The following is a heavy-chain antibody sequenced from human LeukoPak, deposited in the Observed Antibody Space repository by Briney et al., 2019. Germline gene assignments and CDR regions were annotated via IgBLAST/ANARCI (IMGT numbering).Heavy chain of an antibody. CDR2: IWFDGTEGPDK. Sequence: GGSLRLSCAASGFTFRTFAMDWVRQAPGKGLEWVAAIWFDGTEGPDKNYADSVRGRFLISRDDSKNTLFLQMNGLRAEDTAVYYCAKEAGSGWRYFDNWGQGTLVTVSS. D-gene: IGHD6-19*01. V-gene: IGHV3-33*06. J-gene: IGHJ4*02. CDR1: GFTFRTFA. CDR3: AKEAGSGWRYFDN.